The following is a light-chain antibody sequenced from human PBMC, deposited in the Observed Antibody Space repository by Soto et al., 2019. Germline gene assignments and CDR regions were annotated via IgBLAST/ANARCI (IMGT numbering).Light chain of an antibody. CDR2: EVS. Sequence: QSALTQPASVSGSPGQSITISCTGTSSDVGGYNYVSWYQQHPGKAPKLMIYEVSNRPSGVSNRFSGSKSVNTASLTISGLQAEDEADYYCSSYTSSSTLFGGGTKLTVL. CDR1: SSDVGGYNY. V-gene: IGLV2-14*01. J-gene: IGLJ2*01. CDR3: SSYTSSSTL.